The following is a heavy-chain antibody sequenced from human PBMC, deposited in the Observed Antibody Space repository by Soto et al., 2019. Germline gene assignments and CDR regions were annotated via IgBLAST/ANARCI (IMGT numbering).Heavy chain of an antibody. D-gene: IGHD3-3*01. CDR2: IYSSGGT. CDR3: ATGQRFSDSFAP. V-gene: IGHV4-4*07. CDR1: GGAISGYY. J-gene: IGHJ5*02. Sequence: PSETLSLTCTVSGGAISGYYWTWIRQSAGKGLEWIGRIYSSGGTKYNPSLQSRVTMSLDTSKNQFSLRLSSVTAADTAVYYCATGQRFSDSFAPWGQGTLVTVSS.